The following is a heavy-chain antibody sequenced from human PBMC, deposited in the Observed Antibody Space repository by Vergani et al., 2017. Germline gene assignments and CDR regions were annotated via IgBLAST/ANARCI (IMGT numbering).Heavy chain of an antibody. CDR2: IYSGGST. D-gene: IGHD4-17*01. CDR1: GFTFSSNY. J-gene: IGHJ3*02. V-gene: IGHV3-66*02. Sequence: VQLVESGGGLVKPGGSLRLSCAASGFTFSSNYMSWVRQAPGKGLEWVSVIYSGGSTYYADSVKGRFTISRDNSKNTLYLQMNSLRAEDTAVYYCARDGAGDYVDAFDIWGQGTMVTVSS. CDR3: ARDGAGDYVDAFDI.